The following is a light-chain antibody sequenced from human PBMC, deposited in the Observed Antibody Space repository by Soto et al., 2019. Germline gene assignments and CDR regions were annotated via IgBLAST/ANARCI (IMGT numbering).Light chain of an antibody. Sequence: DIQMTQSPSTLSASIGDRIIITCRASQSINTWLAWHQQKPGEAPKLLIYDGSTLARGVPSRFSGSGSETEFTLTISRLQPDDFATFYCQQYQTYSRTFGQGTKVEV. V-gene: IGKV1-5*03. CDR1: QSINTW. J-gene: IGKJ1*01. CDR2: DGS. CDR3: QQYQTYSRT.